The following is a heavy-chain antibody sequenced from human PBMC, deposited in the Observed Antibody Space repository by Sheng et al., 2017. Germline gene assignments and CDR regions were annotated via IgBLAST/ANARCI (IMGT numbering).Heavy chain of an antibody. CDR2: ISGSGGST. V-gene: IGHV3-23*01. CDR3: AKHRYSGSRSRDPFDY. J-gene: IGHJ4*02. D-gene: IGHD1-26*01. CDR1: GFTFSSYA. Sequence: EVQLLESGGGLVQPGGSLRLSCAASGFTFSSYAMSWVRQAPGKGLEWVSAISGSGGSTYYADSVKGRFTISRDNSKNTLYLQMNSLRAEDTAVYYCAKHRYSGSRSRDPFDYWGQGTLVTVSS.